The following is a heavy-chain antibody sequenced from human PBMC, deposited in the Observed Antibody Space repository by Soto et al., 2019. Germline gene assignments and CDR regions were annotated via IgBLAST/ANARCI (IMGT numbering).Heavy chain of an antibody. V-gene: IGHV1-69*01. J-gene: IGHJ3*02. Sequence: QVQLVQSGAEVKKPGSSVKVSCKASGGTFSSYAISWVRQAPGQGREWMGGIIPIFGTANYAQKFQGRVTITADESTSTAYMELSSLRSEDTAVYYCARDAYYYDSSDPGAFDIWGQGTMVTVSS. CDR3: ARDAYYYDSSDPGAFDI. CDR2: IIPIFGTA. D-gene: IGHD3-22*01. CDR1: GGTFSSYA.